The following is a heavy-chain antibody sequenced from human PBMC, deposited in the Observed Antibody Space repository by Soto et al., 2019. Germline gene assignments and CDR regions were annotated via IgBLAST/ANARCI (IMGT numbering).Heavy chain of an antibody. V-gene: IGHV2-5*02. CDR2: IYWDDDK. D-gene: IGHD5-12*01. CDR3: AHIDPEIVTVGGHGGFDY. CDR1: GFSLTSGVG. Sequence: QITLKESGPTLVRPPQTLTLTCTFSGFSLTSGVGVGWIRQPPGKALEWLALIYWDDDKRYSPSLKNRLTITKDTPKNTVVLTMTHVGPVDTATYFCAHIDPEIVTVGGHGGFDYWGQGTLVTVSS. J-gene: IGHJ4*02.